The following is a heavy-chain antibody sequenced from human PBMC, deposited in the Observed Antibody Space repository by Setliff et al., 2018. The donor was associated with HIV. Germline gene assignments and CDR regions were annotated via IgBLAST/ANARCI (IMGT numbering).Heavy chain of an antibody. V-gene: IGHV1-2*02. CDR3: ARELPGGTNGFDT. Sequence: GASVKVSCKTFGYRFTDFYVNWVRQAPGQGLEWMGWINPKSGATKNAQKFQGRVTMTRDTSISTVYMELSSLRSDDTALYFCARELPGGTNGFDTWGQGTPVTVSS. J-gene: IGHJ5*02. D-gene: IGHD1-26*01. CDR1: GYRFTDFY. CDR2: INPKSGAT.